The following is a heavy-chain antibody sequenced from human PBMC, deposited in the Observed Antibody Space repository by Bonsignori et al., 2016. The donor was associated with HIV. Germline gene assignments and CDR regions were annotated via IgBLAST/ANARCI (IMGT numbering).Heavy chain of an antibody. D-gene: IGHD3-16*01. Sequence: VRQMPGKGLEWVGSIYPVDSYSETRYSPSFQGQVTISDDRSTSTAYLQWSRLRASDTAMYYCARTGAYYYDTRQYSFWGQGTQVTVSS. V-gene: IGHV5-51*01. CDR2: IYPVDSYSET. CDR3: ARTGAYYYDTRQYSF. J-gene: IGHJ4*02.